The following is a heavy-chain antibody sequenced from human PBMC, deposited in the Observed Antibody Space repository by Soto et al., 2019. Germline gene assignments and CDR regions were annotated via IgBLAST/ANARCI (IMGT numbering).Heavy chain of an antibody. D-gene: IGHD5-12*01. Sequence: ASVKVSCKASGYTFTGYYMHWVRQAPGQGLEWMGWINPNSGGTNYAQKFQGRVTMTRDTSISTAYMELSRLRSDDTAVYYCAYSGYEEVDYYYYFGMDVWGQGTTVTVSS. CDR3: AYSGYEEVDYYYYFGMDV. V-gene: IGHV1-2*02. CDR2: INPNSGGT. J-gene: IGHJ6*02. CDR1: GYTFTGYY.